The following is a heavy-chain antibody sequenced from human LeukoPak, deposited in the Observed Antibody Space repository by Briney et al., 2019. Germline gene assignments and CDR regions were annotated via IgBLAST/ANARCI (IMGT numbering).Heavy chain of an antibody. CDR3: AKTRPLDSSSWSHGDY. D-gene: IGHD6-13*01. J-gene: IGHJ4*02. Sequence: GSLKISCAASGFTFSSYAMSWVRQAPGKGLEWVSAISGSGDSTYYGDSVKGRFTISRDNSKNTLYLQMNSLRAEDTAVYYCAKTRPLDSSSWSHGDYWGQGTLVTVSS. V-gene: IGHV3-23*01. CDR2: ISGSGDST. CDR1: GFTFSSYA.